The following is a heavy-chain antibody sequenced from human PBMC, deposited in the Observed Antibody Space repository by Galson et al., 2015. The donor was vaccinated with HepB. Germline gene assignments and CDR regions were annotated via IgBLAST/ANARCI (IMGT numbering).Heavy chain of an antibody. J-gene: IGHJ4*02. D-gene: IGHD3-22*01. CDR3: ARVGYYYDTPPFPSSYYFDY. V-gene: IGHV3-11*06. CDR1: GFTFSDYY. Sequence: SLRLSCAASGFTFSDYYMSWIRQAPGKGLEWVSYISSSSSYTNYADSVKGRFTISRDNAKNSLYLQMNSLRAEDTAVYYCARVGYYYDTPPFPSSYYFDYWGQGTLVTVSS. CDR2: ISSSSSYT.